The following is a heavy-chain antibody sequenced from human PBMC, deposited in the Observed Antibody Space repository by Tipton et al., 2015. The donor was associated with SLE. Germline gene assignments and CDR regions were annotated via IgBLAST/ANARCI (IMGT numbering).Heavy chain of an antibody. J-gene: IGHJ4*02. V-gene: IGHV5-51*03. D-gene: IGHD5-12*01. CDR2: IHPDDTDT. Sequence: QLVQSGAEVKKPGESLKISCKASGYTFSSYRIGWARQMPGKGLEWMGIIHPDDTDTRYSPSFQGQVTFSVDKSINTAYLQWSSLRASDTAMYFCALLKYSGPGPFDYWGQGTLVTVSS. CDR3: ALLKYSGPGPFDY. CDR1: GYTFSSYR.